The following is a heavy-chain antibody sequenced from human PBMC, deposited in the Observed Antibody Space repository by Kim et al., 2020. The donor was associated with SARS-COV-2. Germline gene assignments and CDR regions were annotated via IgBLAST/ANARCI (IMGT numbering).Heavy chain of an antibody. J-gene: IGHJ5*02. CDR2: IYYSGST. D-gene: IGHD3-3*01. V-gene: IGHV4-39*01. CDR3: ARHIKGITIFGVVTDWFDR. Sequence: SETLSLTCTVSGGSISSSSYYWGWIRQPPGKGLEWIGSIYYSGSTYYNPSLKSRVTISVDTSKNQFSLKLSSVTAADTAVYYCARHIKGITIFGVVTDWFDRWGQGTLVTVSS. CDR1: GGSISSSSYY.